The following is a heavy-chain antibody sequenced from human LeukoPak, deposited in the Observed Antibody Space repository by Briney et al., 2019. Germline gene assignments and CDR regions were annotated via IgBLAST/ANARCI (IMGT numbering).Heavy chain of an antibody. CDR1: GGSISSSSYY. V-gene: IGHV4-39*01. Sequence: SGTPSLTRTGSGGSISSSSYYLGWIRPPPRKGPGWIGSIYYSGSTYYNPSLKSRVTISVDTSKNQFSLKLSSVTAADTAVYYCARWVVPAASFDYWGQGTLVTVSS. CDR3: ARWVVPAASFDY. D-gene: IGHD2-2*01. CDR2: IYYSGST. J-gene: IGHJ4*02.